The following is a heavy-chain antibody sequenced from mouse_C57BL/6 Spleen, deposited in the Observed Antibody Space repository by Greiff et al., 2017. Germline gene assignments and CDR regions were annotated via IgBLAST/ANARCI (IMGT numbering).Heavy chain of an antibody. CDR3: ARGGYGSGYWYFDV. CDR2: INPSNGGT. V-gene: IGHV1-53*01. CDR1: GYTFPSYW. J-gene: IGHJ1*03. D-gene: IGHD1-1*01. Sequence: QVQLQQPGTELVKPGASVKLSCKASGYTFPSYWMHWVKQRPGQGLEWIGNINPSNGGTNYNETFKSKATLTVDKYSSTAYMQLSSRTSEDSAVYYCARGGYGSGYWYFDVWGTGTTVTVSS.